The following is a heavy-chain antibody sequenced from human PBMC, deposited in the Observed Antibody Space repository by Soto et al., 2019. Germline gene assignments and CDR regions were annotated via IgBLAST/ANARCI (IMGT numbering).Heavy chain of an antibody. CDR1: GITFSNAW. J-gene: IGHJ4*02. CDR2: IKSKSDGGTT. D-gene: IGHD3-10*01. Sequence: EVQLVESGGGLVKPGGSLRLSCAASGITFSNAWMSWVRQAPGKGLEWVGRIKSKSDGGTTDYAAPVKGRFTISRDDSKNTLYLQMNSLKTEDSAVYYCTTLSCPSDYFDYWGQGTLVTVSS. CDR3: TTLSCPSDYFDY. V-gene: IGHV3-15*01.